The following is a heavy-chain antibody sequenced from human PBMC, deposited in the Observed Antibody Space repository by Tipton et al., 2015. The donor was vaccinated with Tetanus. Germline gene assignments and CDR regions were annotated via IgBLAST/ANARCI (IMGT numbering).Heavy chain of an antibody. CDR1: GYTFTSYG. D-gene: IGHD3-22*01. Sequence: QLVQSGAEVKKPGASVKVSCKASGYTFTSYGISWVRQAPGQGLEWMGWISAYNGNTNYAQKLQGRVTMTTDTSTSTAYMELRSLRSDDTAVYYCARDGYHYDSSGYYHTTFDYWGQGTLVTVSS. J-gene: IGHJ4*02. V-gene: IGHV1-18*01. CDR2: ISAYNGNT. CDR3: ARDGYHYDSSGYYHTTFDY.